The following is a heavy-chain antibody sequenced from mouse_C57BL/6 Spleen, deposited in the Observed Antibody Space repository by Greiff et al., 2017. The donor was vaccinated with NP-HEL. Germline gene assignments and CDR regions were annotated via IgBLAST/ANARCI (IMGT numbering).Heavy chain of an antibody. CDR3: ARDHYYGSSLMDY. J-gene: IGHJ4*01. CDR1: GFTFSSYA. V-gene: IGHV5-4*01. D-gene: IGHD1-1*01. Sequence: EVQLVESGGGLVKPGGSLKLSCAASGFTFSSYAMSWVRQTPEKRLAWVATISDGGSYTYYPDNVKGRFTISRDNAKNNLYLQMSHLKSEDTAMYYCARDHYYGSSLMDYWGQGTSVTVSS. CDR2: ISDGGSYT.